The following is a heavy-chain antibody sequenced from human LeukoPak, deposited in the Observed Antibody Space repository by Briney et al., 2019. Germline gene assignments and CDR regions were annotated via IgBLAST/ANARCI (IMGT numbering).Heavy chain of an antibody. Sequence: GGSLRLSCAASGFTFSSYSMNWVRQAPGKGLEWVSSISSSSYIYYADSVKGRFTISRDNAKNSLYLQMSSLRAEDTAVYYCARGDTAMGYGGYYFDYWGQGTLVTVSS. CDR3: ARGDTAMGYGGYYFDY. V-gene: IGHV3-21*01. J-gene: IGHJ4*02. CDR2: ISSSSYI. D-gene: IGHD5-18*01. CDR1: GFTFSSYS.